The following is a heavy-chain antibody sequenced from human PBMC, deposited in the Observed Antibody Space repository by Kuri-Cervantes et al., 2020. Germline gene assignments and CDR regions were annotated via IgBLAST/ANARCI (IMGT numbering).Heavy chain of an antibody. CDR1: GYTFTNYY. Sequence: ASVKVSCKASGYTFTNYYMHWVRQAPGQGLEWMGMINSSGGSTSHAQKFQGRVTMTRDTSTSTVYMELSSLRSGDTAVYYCASEFPSSDSSGYGLGYWGQGTLVTVSS. D-gene: IGHD3-22*01. V-gene: IGHV1-46*01. CDR3: ASEFPSSDSSGYGLGY. J-gene: IGHJ4*02. CDR2: INSSGGST.